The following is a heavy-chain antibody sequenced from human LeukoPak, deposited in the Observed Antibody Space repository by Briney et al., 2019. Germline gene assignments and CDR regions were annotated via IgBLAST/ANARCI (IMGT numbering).Heavy chain of an antibody. CDR1: GGSISSYY. CDR3: ARGASGWSRSKFDY. CDR2: IYYSGST. V-gene: IGHV4-59*01. D-gene: IGHD6-19*01. J-gene: IGHJ4*02. Sequence: PSETLSLTCTVSGGSISSYYWSWIRQPPGKGLEWIGYIYYSGSTNYNPSLKSRVTISVDTSKNQFSLNLTSVTAADTAVYYCARGASGWSRSKFDYWGQGTLVTVSS.